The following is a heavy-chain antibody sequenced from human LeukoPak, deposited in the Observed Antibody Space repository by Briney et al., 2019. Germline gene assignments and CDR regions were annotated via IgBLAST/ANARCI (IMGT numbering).Heavy chain of an antibody. CDR3: ARGYEYSSGWSLSRY. D-gene: IGHD6-19*01. Sequence: ASVKVSCKASGYTFTSYDINWVRQATGQGLEWMGWMNPNSGNTGYAQKFQGRVTMTRDTSTSTVYMELSSLRSEDTAVYYCARGYEYSSGWSLSRYWGQGTLVTVSS. V-gene: IGHV1-8*01. J-gene: IGHJ4*02. CDR2: MNPNSGNT. CDR1: GYTFTSYD.